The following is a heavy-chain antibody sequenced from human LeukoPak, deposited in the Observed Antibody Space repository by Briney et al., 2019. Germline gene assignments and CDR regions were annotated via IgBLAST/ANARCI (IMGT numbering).Heavy chain of an antibody. D-gene: IGHD3-22*01. V-gene: IGHV4-39*01. Sequence: PSETLSLTCTVSGGSISSSSYYWGWIRQPPGKGLEWIGSIYYSGNTYYTPSLKSRVTISVGTSKNQFSLKLSSVAAADTAVYYCARRGRGGSSGYYFDYWGQGTLVTVSS. CDR2: IYYSGNT. CDR1: GGSISSSSYY. J-gene: IGHJ4*02. CDR3: ARRGRGGSSGYYFDY.